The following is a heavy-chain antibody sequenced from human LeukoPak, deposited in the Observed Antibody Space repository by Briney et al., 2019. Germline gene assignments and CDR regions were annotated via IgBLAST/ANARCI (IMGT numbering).Heavy chain of an antibody. J-gene: IGHJ3*02. CDR1: GFTFSNYG. D-gene: IGHD4-23*01. CDR3: AKEAGGNTFRPEFDI. V-gene: IGHV3-30*18. Sequence: PGRSLRLSCAASGFTFSNYGMHWVRQAPAKGLEWVAVISNDRITTYYSDSVKGRFTISRDNSKNTLYLQMDSLRAEDTAVYYCAKEAGGNTFRPEFDIWGQGTIVTVSS. CDR2: ISNDRITT.